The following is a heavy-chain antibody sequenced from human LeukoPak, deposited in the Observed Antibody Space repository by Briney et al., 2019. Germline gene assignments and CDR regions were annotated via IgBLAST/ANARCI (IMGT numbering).Heavy chain of an antibody. D-gene: IGHD3-3*01. Sequence: GGSLRLSCAASGFTFSSYAMSWVRQAPGKGLEWVSAISGSGGSTYYADSVKGRFTISRDNSKNTLYLQMNSLRAEDTAVYYCAKEAGYDFWSGYNIDYWGQGTLVTVSS. CDR1: GFTFSSYA. CDR3: AKEAGYDFWSGYNIDY. V-gene: IGHV3-23*01. J-gene: IGHJ4*02. CDR2: ISGSGGST.